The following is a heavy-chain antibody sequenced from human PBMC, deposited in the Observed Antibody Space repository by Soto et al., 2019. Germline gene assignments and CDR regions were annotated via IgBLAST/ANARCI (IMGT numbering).Heavy chain of an antibody. CDR1: EFTFSKYW. CDR2: INMDGSKT. Sequence: EVQLVESGGGLVPPGGSLRLSCVASEFTFSKYWMHWVRQAPGKGLVWVSRINMDGSKTAYADSVKGRFTVSRDNANNTLYLQMNNLGAEDTAVYYCARAYLGRLPRRADYYYAMDVWGRGTTVTVSS. V-gene: IGHV3-74*01. CDR3: ARAYLGRLPRRADYYYAMDV. J-gene: IGHJ6*02. D-gene: IGHD1-26*01.